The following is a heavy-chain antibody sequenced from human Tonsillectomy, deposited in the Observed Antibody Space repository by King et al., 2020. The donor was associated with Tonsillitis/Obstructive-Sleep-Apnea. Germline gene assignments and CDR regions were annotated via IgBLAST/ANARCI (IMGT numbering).Heavy chain of an antibody. CDR2: ISYDGSNK. CDR3: ARPTEDHYYDIRDFYPNCFDP. J-gene: IGHJ5*02. CDR1: GFTFSTYA. D-gene: IGHD3-22*01. V-gene: IGHV3-30*04. Sequence: VQLVESGGAVVQPGRSLRVSCAASGFTFSTYAMHWVRQAPSKGLEWVAVISYDGSNKYYADSVKGRFTISRDNSKNTLYLRMNSLRAEDTAVYYCARPTEDHYYDIRDFYPNCFDPWGQGTLVSVSS.